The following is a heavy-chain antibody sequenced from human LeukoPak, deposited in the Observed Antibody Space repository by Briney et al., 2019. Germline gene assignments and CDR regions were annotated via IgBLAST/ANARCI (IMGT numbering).Heavy chain of an antibody. D-gene: IGHD3-22*01. V-gene: IGHV3-30*18. CDR2: ISYDGSDK. J-gene: IGHJ4*02. CDR1: GFTFNSYA. Sequence: GRSLRLSCAAFGFTFNSYAMHWVRQAPGKGLEWVAMISYDGSDKYYTESVKGRCTISRDNSKNTLYLQMNILRAEDTAVYYCAKDRHYESNVLGYWGQGTLVTVSS. CDR3: AKDRHYESNVLGY.